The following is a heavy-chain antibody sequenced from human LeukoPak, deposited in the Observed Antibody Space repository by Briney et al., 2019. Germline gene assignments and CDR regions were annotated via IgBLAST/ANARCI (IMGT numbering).Heavy chain of an antibody. J-gene: IGHJ4*02. Sequence: PGGSLRLSCAASGFTFSSYSMNWVRQTPGKGLEWVSSISSSSSYIYYADSVKGRFTISRDNAKNSLYLQMNSLGAEDTAVYYCARAGVYYDSSGYYNPPFDYWGQGTLVTVSS. D-gene: IGHD3-22*01. CDR2: ISSSSSYI. CDR3: ARAGVYYDSSGYYNPPFDY. V-gene: IGHV3-21*01. CDR1: GFTFSSYS.